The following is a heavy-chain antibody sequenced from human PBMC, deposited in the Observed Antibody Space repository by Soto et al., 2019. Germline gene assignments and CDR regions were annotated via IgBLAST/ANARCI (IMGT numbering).Heavy chain of an antibody. CDR3: ARDVGAFDI. D-gene: IGHD3-10*01. J-gene: IGHJ3*02. V-gene: IGHV1-3*01. Sequence: QVQLVQSGAEVKKPGASVKVSCKASGYTFTNYPMHWVRQAPGQRLEWMGWINPGNRNTKYSQKFQGRVTITRDTSASTAYMKLSSLRSEDTAVYYCARDVGAFDIWGQWTMVTVSS. CDR1: GYTFTNYP. CDR2: INPGNRNT.